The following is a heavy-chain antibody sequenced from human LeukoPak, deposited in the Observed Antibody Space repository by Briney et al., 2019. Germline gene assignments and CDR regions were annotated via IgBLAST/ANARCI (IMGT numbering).Heavy chain of an antibody. Sequence: PGGSLRLSCAASGFTFTTYAMSWVRQAPGKGLEWVSLISGSGGGTYYAGSVKGRFTISRDNSKNMVYLQVNSLRADDTAVYYCAKNRGAGSHFYYHMNVWGKGTTVTVSS. D-gene: IGHD1-26*01. V-gene: IGHV3-23*01. CDR3: AKNRGAGSHFYYHMNV. CDR1: GFTFTTYA. CDR2: ISGSGGGT. J-gene: IGHJ6*03.